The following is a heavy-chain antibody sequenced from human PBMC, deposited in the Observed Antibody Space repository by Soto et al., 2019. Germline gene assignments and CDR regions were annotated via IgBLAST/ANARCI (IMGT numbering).Heavy chain of an antibody. Sequence: QVQLQESGPGLVKPSQTLSLTCTVSGGSISSGGYYWSWIRQHPGKGLEWIGYIYYSGSPYYNPSLKSRVTISVDTSKNQFSLKLSSVTAADTAVYYCASSYNYDILTGYYRGDAFDIWGQGTMVTVSS. V-gene: IGHV4-31*03. CDR1: GGSISSGGYY. CDR3: ASSYNYDILTGYYRGDAFDI. J-gene: IGHJ3*02. CDR2: IYYSGSP. D-gene: IGHD3-9*01.